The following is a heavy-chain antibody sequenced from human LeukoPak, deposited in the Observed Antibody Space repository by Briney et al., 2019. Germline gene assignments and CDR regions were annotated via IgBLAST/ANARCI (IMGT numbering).Heavy chain of an antibody. CDR3: AKDDAWIRFAS. CDR2: ISSSSSTI. V-gene: IGHV3-48*04. D-gene: IGHD5-12*01. CDR1: GFTFSSYS. J-gene: IGHJ5*01. Sequence: GSLRLSCAASGFTFSSYSMNWVRQAPGKGLEWVSYISSSSSTIYYADSVKGRFTISRDNAKNTLYLQVNSLRPEDTAVYFCAKDDAWIRFASWGQGILVTVSS.